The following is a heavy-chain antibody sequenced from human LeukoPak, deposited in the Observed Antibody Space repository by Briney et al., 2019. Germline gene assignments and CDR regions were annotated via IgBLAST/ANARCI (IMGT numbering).Heavy chain of an antibody. Sequence: SETLSLTCTASGDSLTYYYWSWIRQPPGKGLEWIADIDDSGSPNYNPSLKSRVTISVDTSQNQISLKVNSVTAADTAVYYCARGRAAGRMNWFDPWGQGTLVIVSS. D-gene: IGHD6-13*01. CDR2: IDDSGSP. V-gene: IGHV4-59*01. CDR3: ARGRAAGRMNWFDP. CDR1: GDSLTYYY. J-gene: IGHJ5*02.